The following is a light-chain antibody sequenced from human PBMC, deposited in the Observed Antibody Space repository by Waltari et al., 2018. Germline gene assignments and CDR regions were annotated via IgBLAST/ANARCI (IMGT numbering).Light chain of an antibody. CDR1: QSISSN. CDR2: LAS. V-gene: IGKV1-39*01. Sequence: DIQMTQSPSSLSASVGDRVTMTCRASQSISSNLNWYQQKPGRAPKLLIYLASTLQSGVPSRFSGSGSGTDFTLTISRLQPEDVATYYCQQSYNTPPDTFGQGTKLEIK. CDR3: QQSYNTPPDT. J-gene: IGKJ2*01.